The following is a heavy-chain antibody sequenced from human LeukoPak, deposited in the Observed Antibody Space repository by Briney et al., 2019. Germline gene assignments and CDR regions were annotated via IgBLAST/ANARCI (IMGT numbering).Heavy chain of an antibody. CDR1: GGSFSGYY. D-gene: IGHD3-16*02. CDR3: ARGGRRMITVGGLFDGMDV. V-gene: IGHV4-34*01. Sequence: PSETLSLTCAVYGGSFSGYYWSWIRQPPGKGLEWIGEIYHSGSTTYNPSLQSRVTISVDTSKSQFSLKLSSVTAADTAVYYCARGGRRMITVGGLFDGMDVWGQGTTVTVSS. CDR2: IYHSGST. J-gene: IGHJ6*02.